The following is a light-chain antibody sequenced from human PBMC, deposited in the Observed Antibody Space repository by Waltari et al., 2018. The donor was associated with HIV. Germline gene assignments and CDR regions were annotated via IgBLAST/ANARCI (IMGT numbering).Light chain of an antibody. CDR1: PSNIRADYD. V-gene: IGLV1-40*01. CDR2: GNK. Sequence: QSVLTQPPPVSGAPGQRVTISCTGSPSNIRADYDVHWYQQIPGTAPKLLISGNKNRPSGFPDRFSASKSGTSASLTITGLQAEDEADYFCQSYDITLSASVVFGGGTKLTVL. J-gene: IGLJ2*01. CDR3: QSYDITLSASVV.